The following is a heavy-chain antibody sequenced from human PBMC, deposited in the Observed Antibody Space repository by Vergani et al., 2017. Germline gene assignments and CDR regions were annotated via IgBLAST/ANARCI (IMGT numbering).Heavy chain of an antibody. CDR3: ARDRDLYCRSTTSCRNWFDP. Sequence: QVQLQESGPGLVKPSETLSLTCTVSGAAIKDFYWSWFRQPPGKGLEWIGYVYYTGSTTYNPSRKSRVTISVDTSNNQYSLRMTSLTAADTAIYECARDRDLYCRSTTSCRNWFDPLGQGGLVAVSS. J-gene: IGHJ5*02. V-gene: IGHV4-59*01. D-gene: IGHD2/OR15-2a*01. CDR1: GAAIKDFY. CDR2: VYYTGST.